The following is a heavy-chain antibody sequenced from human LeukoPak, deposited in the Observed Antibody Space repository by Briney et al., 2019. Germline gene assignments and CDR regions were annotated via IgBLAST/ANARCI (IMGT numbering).Heavy chain of an antibody. J-gene: IGHJ4*02. V-gene: IGHV4-38-2*02. CDR3: VRDRNYFFDY. CDR1: NYSIRSGYF. Sequence: SETLSLTCTVSNYSIRSGYFWGWIRQPPGKGLQWIGTIFHSGITYYDPSLRSRVTVSVDTSKNQFSLNLNSVTAADTAVYYCVRDRNYFFDYWGQGILVTVSS. CDR2: IFHSGIT.